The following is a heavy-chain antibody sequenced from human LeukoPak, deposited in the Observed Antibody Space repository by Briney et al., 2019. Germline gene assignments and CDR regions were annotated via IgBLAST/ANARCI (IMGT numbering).Heavy chain of an antibody. J-gene: IGHJ4*02. D-gene: IGHD3-9*01. Sequence: PSETLSLTCAVYGGSFSGYYWSWIRHPPGKGLEWIGEINHSGSTNYNPSLKSRVTISVDTSKNQFSLKLSSVTAADTAVYYCARGGAYYDILTGYFATFDYWGQGTLVTVSS. CDR1: GGSFSGYY. CDR2: INHSGST. CDR3: ARGGAYYDILTGYFATFDY. V-gene: IGHV4-34*01.